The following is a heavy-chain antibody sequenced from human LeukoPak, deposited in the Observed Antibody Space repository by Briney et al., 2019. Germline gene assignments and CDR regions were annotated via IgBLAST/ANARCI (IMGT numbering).Heavy chain of an antibody. CDR3: ARDIIDGGYYGSGSYYRKPFDY. Sequence: GSSVKVSCKASGGTFSSYAISWVRQAPGQGLEWMGRIIPILGIANYTQKFQGRVTITADKSTSTAYMELSSLRSEDTAVYYCARDIIDGGYYGSGSYYRKPFDYWGQGTLVTVSS. CDR2: IIPILGIA. J-gene: IGHJ4*02. V-gene: IGHV1-69*04. CDR1: GGTFSSYA. D-gene: IGHD3-10*01.